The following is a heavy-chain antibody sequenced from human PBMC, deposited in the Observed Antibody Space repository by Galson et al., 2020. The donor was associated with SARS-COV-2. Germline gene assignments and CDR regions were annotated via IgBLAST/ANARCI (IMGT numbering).Heavy chain of an antibody. CDR2: IYFSGTT. D-gene: IGHD3-3*01. J-gene: IGHJ4*01. V-gene: IGHV4-61*01. CDR1: GDSVRSGSYS. Sequence: SETLSLTCTVSGDSVRSGSYSWSWIRPPPGKGLEWIGYIYFSGTTKYNPSLKSRVSISLDTSKNQFSLKLSSVTAADTAVYFCARDTFNRDFWSGYDYWGHGTLVTVSS. CDR3: ARDTFNRDFWSGYDY.